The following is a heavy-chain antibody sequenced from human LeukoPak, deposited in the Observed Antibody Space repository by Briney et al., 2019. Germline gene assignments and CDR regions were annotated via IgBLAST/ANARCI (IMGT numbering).Heavy chain of an antibody. CDR1: GGTFSSYA. CDR3: ARVDTAMVTTDDAFDI. CDR2: IIPIFGTA. J-gene: IGHJ3*02. V-gene: IGHV1-69*05. Sequence: GASVKVSCKASGGTFSSYAISLVRQAPGQGLEWMGGIIPIFGTANYAQKFQGRVTITTDESTSTAYMELSSLRSEDTAVYYCARVDTAMVTTDDAFDIWGQGTMVTVSS. D-gene: IGHD5-18*01.